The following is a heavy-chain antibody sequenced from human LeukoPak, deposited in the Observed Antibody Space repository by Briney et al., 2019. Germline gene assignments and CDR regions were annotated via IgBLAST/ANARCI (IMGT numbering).Heavy chain of an antibody. CDR1: GFTFSSYS. CDR3: ARDPPLPVTTDYFDY. J-gene: IGHJ4*02. D-gene: IGHD4-17*01. Sequence: PGGSLRLSCAASGFTFSSYSMNWVRQAPGKGLEWVSSISSSSSYIYYADSVKGRFTISRDNAKNSLYLQMNSLRAEDTAVYYSARDPPLPVTTDYFDYWGQGTPVTVSS. V-gene: IGHV3-21*01. CDR2: ISSSSSYI.